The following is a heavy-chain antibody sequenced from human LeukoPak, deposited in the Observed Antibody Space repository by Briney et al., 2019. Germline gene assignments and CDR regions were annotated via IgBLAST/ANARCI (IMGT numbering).Heavy chain of an antibody. CDR3: ARDRGDCSGGSCYSYYYGMDV. CDR1: GGTFSSYA. CDR2: IIPILGIA. V-gene: IGHV1-69*04. Sequence: SVKVSCTASGGTFSSYAISWVRQAPGQGLEWMGRIIPILGIANYAQKFQGRVTITADKSTSTAYMELSSLRSEDTAVYYCARDRGDCSGGSCYSYYYGMDVWGQGTTVTVSS. J-gene: IGHJ6*02. D-gene: IGHD2-15*01.